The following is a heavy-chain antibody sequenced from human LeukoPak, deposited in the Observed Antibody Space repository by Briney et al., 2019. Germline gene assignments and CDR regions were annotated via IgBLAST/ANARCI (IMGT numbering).Heavy chain of an antibody. J-gene: IGHJ5*02. CDR3: AREVTGIAAAGTWFDP. CDR1: GYTFTSYA. Sequence: ASVKVSCKASGYTFTSYAMHWVRQAPGQRLEWMGWINAGNGNTKYSQKFQGRVTITRDTSASTAYMELSSLRSEDTAVYYCAREVTGIAAAGTWFDPWGQGTLVTVSS. V-gene: IGHV1-3*01. D-gene: IGHD6-13*01. CDR2: INAGNGNT.